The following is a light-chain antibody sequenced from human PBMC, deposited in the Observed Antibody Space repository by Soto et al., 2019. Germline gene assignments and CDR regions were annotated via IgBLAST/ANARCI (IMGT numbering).Light chain of an antibody. CDR2: DAY. Sequence: EIVLTQSPGTLSLSPGDTPTLSCRASQSVRSNFLAWYQHKPGQAPRLLIHDAYSRATGIPDRFSGSGSDRDFTLTISRLEPEDFAVYYCQQYAGSPRTFGQGTKLEIK. V-gene: IGKV3-20*01. CDR1: QSVRSNF. J-gene: IGKJ2*01. CDR3: QQYAGSPRT.